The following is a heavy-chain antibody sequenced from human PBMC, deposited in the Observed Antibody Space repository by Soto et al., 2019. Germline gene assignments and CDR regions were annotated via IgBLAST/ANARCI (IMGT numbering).Heavy chain of an antibody. CDR1: GFTFSSFA. CDR2: ISGSGGST. Sequence: PGGSLRLSCAASGFTFSSFAMSWVRQAPVKGLDWVSAISGSGGSTYSADSVKGRFTISRDNSKNTLYLQMSSLRAEDTAVYYCGRGFSTGKGSPSCCWGRGSRVTVAS. V-gene: IGHV3-23*01. D-gene: IGHD2-8*02. CDR3: GRGFSTGKGSPSCC. J-gene: IGHJ4*02.